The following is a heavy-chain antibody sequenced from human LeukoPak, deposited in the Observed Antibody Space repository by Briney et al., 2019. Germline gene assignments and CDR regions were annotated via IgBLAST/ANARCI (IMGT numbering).Heavy chain of an antibody. D-gene: IGHD2/OR15-2a*01. V-gene: IGHV4-59*01. Sequence: SETLSLTCAVSGGSISTYYWSWSRQPQGKGLEWIGYIYYSGSTNYNPSLKSRVTISVDTSKNQFSLKLSSVTAADTAVYYCARSENVFDYWGQGTLVTVSS. CDR3: ARSENVFDY. J-gene: IGHJ4*02. CDR2: IYYSGST. CDR1: GGSISTYY.